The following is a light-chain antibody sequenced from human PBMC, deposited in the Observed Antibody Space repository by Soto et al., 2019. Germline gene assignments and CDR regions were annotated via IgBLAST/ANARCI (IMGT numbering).Light chain of an antibody. CDR2: DAS. Sequence: EIVLTQSPATLSLSPGERATLSCRASQSVSSYLAWYQQNPGQAPRLLIYDASNRATGIPARFSGSGSGTDFTITISSLEPEDVAVYYCQQRSNLLSFGGGTKVEIK. V-gene: IGKV3-11*01. CDR3: QQRSNLLS. CDR1: QSVSSY. J-gene: IGKJ4*01.